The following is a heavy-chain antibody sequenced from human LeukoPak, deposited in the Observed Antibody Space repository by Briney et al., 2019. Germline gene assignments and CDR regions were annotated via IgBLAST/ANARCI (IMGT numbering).Heavy chain of an antibody. CDR3: ARFGRISSGLDY. CDR2: IYYSGST. CDR1: GGSSSPFY. Sequence: SETLSLTRTVSGGSSSPFYWHRIRQPPGKGLEWIGYIYYSGSTNYNPSLKSRVTISVDTSKNQFSLKLSSVTAADTAVYYCARFGRISSGLDYWGQGTLVTVSS. J-gene: IGHJ4*02. D-gene: IGHD2-15*01. V-gene: IGHV4-59*01.